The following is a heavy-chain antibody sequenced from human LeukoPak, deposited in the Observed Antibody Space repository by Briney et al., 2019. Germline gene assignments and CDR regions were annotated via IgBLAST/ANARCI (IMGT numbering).Heavy chain of an antibody. CDR2: ISSSSSYI. J-gene: IGHJ4*02. CDR1: GFTFSSYS. D-gene: IGHD3-10*01. V-gene: IGHV3-21*01. CDR3: ARDGVRGVIINYFDY. Sequence: GGSLRLSCAASGFTFSSYSMNWVRQAPGKGLEWVSSISSSSSYIYYADSVKGRFTISRDNAKNSLYLQMNSLRPEDTAVYYCARDGVRGVIINYFDYWGQGTLVTVSS.